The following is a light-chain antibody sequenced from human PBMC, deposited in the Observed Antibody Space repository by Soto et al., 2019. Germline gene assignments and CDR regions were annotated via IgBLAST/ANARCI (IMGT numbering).Light chain of an antibody. CDR1: QSVSSTY. V-gene: IGKV3-20*01. CDR2: GAS. CDR3: QQYGTSLYT. J-gene: IGKJ2*01. Sequence: EIVLTQSPGILSLSPGERATLSCRASQSVSSTYLAWYQQKPGQAPRLLIYGASSRATGIADMFSGSGSGTDFTLTISRLEPEDFAVYYCQQYGTSLYTFGQGTQLEI.